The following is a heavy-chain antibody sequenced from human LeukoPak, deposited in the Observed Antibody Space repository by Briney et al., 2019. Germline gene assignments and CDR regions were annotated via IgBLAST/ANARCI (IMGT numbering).Heavy chain of an antibody. D-gene: IGHD3-22*01. CDR2: FSSSSSTI. J-gene: IGHJ4*02. Sequence: GGSLRLSSAASGFTFSSYSMTWVRQAPGKGLGWVSYFSSSSSTIYYADSVKCRFTISRDNAKNSLYLQMNRLRDEDTAEYYCAREGPYDSSVYGDYWGQGTLVTVSS. CDR3: AREGPYDSSVYGDY. V-gene: IGHV3-48*02. CDR1: GFTFSSYS.